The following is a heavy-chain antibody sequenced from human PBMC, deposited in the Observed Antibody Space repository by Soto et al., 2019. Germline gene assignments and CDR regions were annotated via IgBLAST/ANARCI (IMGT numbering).Heavy chain of an antibody. CDR3: AYSSTRFDY. J-gene: IGHJ4*02. D-gene: IGHD6-13*01. CDR2: ISGSGGST. V-gene: IGHV3-23*01. CDR1: GFTFSSYA. Sequence: EVQLLESGGGLVQPGGSLRLSCAASGFTFSSYAMSWVRQAPGKGLEWVSAISGSGGSTYYADSVKGRFTISRDNSKNRLYRQPSSLRSGATAVYYWAYSSTRFDYWCQGTLVTVSS.